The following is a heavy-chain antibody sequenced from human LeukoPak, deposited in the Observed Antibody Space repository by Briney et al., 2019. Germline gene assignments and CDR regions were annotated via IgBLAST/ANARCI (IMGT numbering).Heavy chain of an antibody. J-gene: IGHJ4*02. CDR2: IYHSGST. CDR1: GHSISSYY. Sequence: PSETLSLPCTVSGHSISSYYWSWIRQPPGKGLEWIGYIYHSGSTNYNPSLKSRVTISADTSKDQFSLKQASVTAADTAVYYCATGYSSTWYYFDYWGQGTLVTVSS. CDR3: ATGYSSTWYYFDY. D-gene: IGHD6-13*01. V-gene: IGHV4-59*01.